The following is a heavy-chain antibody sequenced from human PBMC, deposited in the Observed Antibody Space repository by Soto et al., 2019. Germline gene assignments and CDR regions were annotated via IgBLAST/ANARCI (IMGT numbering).Heavy chain of an antibody. CDR1: GYSFTSYW. CDR3: ARQPREYSGYDAFDI. D-gene: IGHD5-12*01. Sequence: LGESLKISCKGSGYSFTSYWIGWVRQVPGKGLEWMGIIYPGDSDTRYSPSFQGQVTISADKSISTAYLQWSSLKASDTAMYYCARQPREYSGYDAFDIWGQGTMVTVSS. CDR2: IYPGDSDT. V-gene: IGHV5-51*01. J-gene: IGHJ3*02.